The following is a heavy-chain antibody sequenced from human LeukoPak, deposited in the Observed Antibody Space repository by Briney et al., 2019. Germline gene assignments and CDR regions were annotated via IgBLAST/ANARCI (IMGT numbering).Heavy chain of an antibody. CDR2: INHSGST. D-gene: IGHD4-17*01. V-gene: IGHV4-39*07. Sequence: SETLSLTCTVSGGSISSGSYHWAWIRQPPGKGLEWIGEINHSGSTNYNPSLKSRVTISVDTSKNQFSLKLSSVTAADTAVYYCARGRRNYGDYPHYYYYGMDVWGQGTTVTVSS. CDR1: GGSISSGSYH. J-gene: IGHJ6*02. CDR3: ARGRRNYGDYPHYYYYGMDV.